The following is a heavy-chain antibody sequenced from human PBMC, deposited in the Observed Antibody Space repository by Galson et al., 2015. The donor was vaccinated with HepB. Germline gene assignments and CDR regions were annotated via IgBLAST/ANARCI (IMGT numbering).Heavy chain of an antibody. V-gene: IGHV3-74*01. CDR2: INSDGSST. D-gene: IGHD5-18*01. J-gene: IGHJ6*02. CDR1: GFTFSNAW. CDR3: AREGYSYGYSPSLFEPYGMDV. Sequence: SLRLSCAASGFTFSNAWMSWVRQAPGKGLVWVSRINSDGSSTSYADSVKGRFTISRDNAKNTLYLQMNSLRAEDTAVYYCAREGYSYGYSPSLFEPYGMDVWGQGTTVTVSS.